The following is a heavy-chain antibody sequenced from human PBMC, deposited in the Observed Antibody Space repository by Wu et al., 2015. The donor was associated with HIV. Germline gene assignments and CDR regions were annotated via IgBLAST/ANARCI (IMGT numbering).Heavy chain of an antibody. CDR1: GGTFSNYA. J-gene: IGHJ4*02. CDR2: INPSGGST. CDR3: ATGSLVRGVDY. V-gene: IGHV1-69*04. Sequence: QVQLVQSGAEVTKPGSSVKIFCKPSGGTFSNYAISWVRQAPGQGLEWMGIINPSGGSTSYAQKFQGRLTMTADTSRDTAYMELSGLKFEDTAVYYCATGSLVRGVDYWGQGTLVTVSS. D-gene: IGHD3-10*01.